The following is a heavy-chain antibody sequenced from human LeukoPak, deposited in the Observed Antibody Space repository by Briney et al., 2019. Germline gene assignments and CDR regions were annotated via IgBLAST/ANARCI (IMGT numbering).Heavy chain of an antibody. Sequence: SVKVSCKASGGTFSSYAISWVRQAPGQGLEWMGRIIPILGIANYAQKFQGRVTITADKSTSTAYMELSSLRSEDTAVYYCARGFLYSSSLCWFDPWGQGTLVTVSS. D-gene: IGHD6-6*01. CDR3: ARGFLYSSSLCWFDP. CDR2: IIPILGIA. V-gene: IGHV1-69*04. J-gene: IGHJ5*02. CDR1: GGTFSSYA.